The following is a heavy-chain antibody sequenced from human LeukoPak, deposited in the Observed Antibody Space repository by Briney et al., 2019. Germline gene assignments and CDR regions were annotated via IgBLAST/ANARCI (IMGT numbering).Heavy chain of an antibody. CDR2: ISSSSSTI. CDR3: AKDRAPMVRGVITKYYFDY. V-gene: IGHV3-48*04. D-gene: IGHD3-10*01. J-gene: IGHJ4*02. CDR1: GFTFSSYS. Sequence: GGSLRLSCAASGFTFSSYSMNWVRQAPGKGLEWVSYISSSSSTIYYADSVKGRFTISRDNAKNSLYLQMNSLRAEDTAVYYCAKDRAPMVRGVITKYYFDYWGQGTLVTVSS.